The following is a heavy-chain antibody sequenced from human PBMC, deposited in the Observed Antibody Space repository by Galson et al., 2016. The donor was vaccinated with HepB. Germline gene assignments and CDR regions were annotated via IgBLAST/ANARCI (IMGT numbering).Heavy chain of an antibody. D-gene: IGHD6-19*01. Sequence: LRLSCAASGFVFSHYEMNWVRQAPGKGLEWISYISRSGHEIYYADSLKGRFTISRDDAKNSLSLQLNSLRVEDTAVYYCARGKYGSGWMVDYWGQGTLVTVSS. CDR3: ARGKYGSGWMVDY. CDR1: GFVFSHYE. J-gene: IGHJ4*02. V-gene: IGHV3-48*03. CDR2: ISRSGHEI.